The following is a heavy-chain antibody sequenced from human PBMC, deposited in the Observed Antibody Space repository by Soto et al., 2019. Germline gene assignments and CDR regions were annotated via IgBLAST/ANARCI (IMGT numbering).Heavy chain of an antibody. J-gene: IGHJ5*02. Sequence: PGESXKISCKGSGYSFTSYWIGWVRQMPGKGLEWMGIIYPGDSDTRYSPSFQGQVTISADKSISTAYLQWSSLKASDTAMYYCARLSYLVAVAGKVESDWFDPWGQGTLVTVSS. CDR1: GYSFTSYW. D-gene: IGHD6-19*01. CDR3: ARLSYLVAVAGKVESDWFDP. V-gene: IGHV5-51*01. CDR2: IYPGDSDT.